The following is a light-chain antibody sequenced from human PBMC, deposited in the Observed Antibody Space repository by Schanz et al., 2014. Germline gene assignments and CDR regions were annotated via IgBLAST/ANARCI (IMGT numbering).Light chain of an antibody. CDR1: QDISNY. V-gene: IGKV1-33*01. Sequence: DIQMTQSPSSLSASVGDRVTITCQASQDISNYLNWYQQKPGKAPKLLIYDAFNLVPGVPSRFSGSGSGTEFTLTITSLQPDDFATYYCQHYSDYPWTFGQGTKVDIK. CDR2: DAF. J-gene: IGKJ1*01. CDR3: QHYSDYPWT.